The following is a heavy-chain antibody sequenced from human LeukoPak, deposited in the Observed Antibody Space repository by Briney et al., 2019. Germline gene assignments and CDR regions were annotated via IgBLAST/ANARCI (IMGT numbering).Heavy chain of an antibody. CDR1: GLTFSSYA. D-gene: IGHD3-3*01. CDR3: ARDQSAPHPDAFDI. J-gene: IGHJ3*02. CDR2: ISSSSSYI. V-gene: IGHV3-21*01. Sequence: PGGSLRLSCAGSGLTFSSYAMSWVRQAPGKGLEWVSSISSSSSYIYYADSVKGRFTTSRDNAKNSLYLQMNSLRAEDTAVYYCARDQSAPHPDAFDIWGQGTMVTVSS.